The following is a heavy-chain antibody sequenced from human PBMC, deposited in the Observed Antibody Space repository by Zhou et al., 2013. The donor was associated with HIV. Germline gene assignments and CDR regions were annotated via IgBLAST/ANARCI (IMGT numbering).Heavy chain of an antibody. D-gene: IGHD2-15*01. Sequence: QVQLVQSGAEVKKPGASVKVSCKASGYAFADYYVHWLRQAPGQGLEWMGWINPNSGATNYAQKFQGRVTMTRDTSISTAYVDLNGLTSDDTAVYYCARQIGSCIGDSCQQGTYWGQGTLGHRSPQ. CDR2: INPNSGAT. V-gene: IGHV1-2*02. J-gene: IGHJ4*02. CDR1: GYAFADYY. CDR3: ARQIGSCIGDSCQQGTY.